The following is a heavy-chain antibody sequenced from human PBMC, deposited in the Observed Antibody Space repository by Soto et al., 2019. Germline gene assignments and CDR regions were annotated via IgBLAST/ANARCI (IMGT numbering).Heavy chain of an antibody. Sequence: QVQLVQSGAEVKKPGSSVKVSCKASGGTFSSYAISWVRQAPGQGLEWMGGIIPIFGSTDYAQKFQGRVTITAEESTSTAYMEVSRLRSDDTAVYYCARGGLRFLDCAMDGWGQGTTVTVSS. CDR2: IIPIFGST. D-gene: IGHD3-3*01. CDR3: ARGGLRFLDCAMDG. CDR1: GGTFSSYA. V-gene: IGHV1-69*12. J-gene: IGHJ6*02.